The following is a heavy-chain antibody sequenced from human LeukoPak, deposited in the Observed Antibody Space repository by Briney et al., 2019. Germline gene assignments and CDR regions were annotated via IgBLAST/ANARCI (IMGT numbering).Heavy chain of an antibody. Sequence: PSETLSLTCAVYGGSFSGYYWSWIRQPPGKGLEWIGCIYYSGSSKYNPSLKSRVSISVDTSKNQFSLKLSSVTAADTALYYCARLGRTEEAGYSYCYMDVWGKGTTVTVSS. V-gene: IGHV4-59*01. D-gene: IGHD1-26*01. CDR3: ARLGRTEEAGYSYCYMDV. CDR2: IYYSGSS. CDR1: GGSFSGYY. J-gene: IGHJ6*03.